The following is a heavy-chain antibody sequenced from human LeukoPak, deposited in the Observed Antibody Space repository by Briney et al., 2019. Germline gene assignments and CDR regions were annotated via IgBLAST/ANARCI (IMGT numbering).Heavy chain of an antibody. D-gene: IGHD2-15*01. J-gene: IGHJ5*02. V-gene: IGHV3-23*01. CDR1: GFTFSNFA. CDR3: AKDRRCSGGSCGPFDP. Sequence: PGGSLRLSCAASGFTFSNFAMSWVRQAPGEGLEWVSVISDSGGSTYYADSVKGRFTISRDNSKNTLYLQMNSLRVEDTAVYYCAKDRRCSGGSCGPFDPWGQGTLVTVSS. CDR2: ISDSGGST.